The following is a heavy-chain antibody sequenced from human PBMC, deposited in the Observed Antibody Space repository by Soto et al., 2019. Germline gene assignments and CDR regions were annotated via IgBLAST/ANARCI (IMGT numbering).Heavy chain of an antibody. D-gene: IGHD2-21*01. CDR2: ISGSGDRT. CDR1: GFTFGNYA. CDR3: AKDTVAIRSFYFDS. Sequence: PGGSLRLSCEASGFTFGNYAMTWVRQAPGKGLEWVSTISGSGDRTYYADSVTGRFTISRDNSKNTLYLQMHSLGVEDTAVYFCAKDTVAIRSFYFDSWAQGTLVTVSS. V-gene: IGHV3-23*01. J-gene: IGHJ4*02.